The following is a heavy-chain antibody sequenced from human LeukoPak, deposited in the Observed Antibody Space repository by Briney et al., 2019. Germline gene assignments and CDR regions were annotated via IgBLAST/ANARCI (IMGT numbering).Heavy chain of an antibody. CDR1: GFTFSRSA. D-gene: IGHD6-13*01. Sequence: PGGSLRLSCAASGFTFSRSAMTWVRQTPGKGLDGVSNISSSGNTYYADSVKGRFTISRDNSNNMIDLQMDKLGAEYTACYYCVKGRISEDGLDFWGQGTLVTVSS. J-gene: IGHJ4*02. V-gene: IGHV3-23*01. CDR3: VKGRISEDGLDF. CDR2: ISSSGNT.